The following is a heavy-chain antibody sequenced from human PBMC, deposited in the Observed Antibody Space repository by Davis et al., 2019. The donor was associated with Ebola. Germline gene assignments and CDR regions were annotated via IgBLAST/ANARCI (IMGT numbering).Heavy chain of an antibody. CDR3: TKNPGRLQVDWFDP. J-gene: IGHJ5*02. D-gene: IGHD5-24*01. Sequence: PSETLSLTCTVSGASVTAYYYWTWIRQSPGKGLEWIGHVYYSGTTHYNPSLQSRVTISLDTSRNQFSLRLTSVTAADTAIYYCTKNPGRLQVDWFDPWGQGTLVTVSS. CDR1: GASVTAYYY. CDR2: VYYSGTT. V-gene: IGHV4-59*02.